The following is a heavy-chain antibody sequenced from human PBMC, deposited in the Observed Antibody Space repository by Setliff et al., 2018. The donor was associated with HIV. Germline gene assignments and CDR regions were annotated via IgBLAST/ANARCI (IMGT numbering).Heavy chain of an antibody. J-gene: IGHJ5*02. CDR3: ARGQYCGGGSCYSPSYNWFDP. CDR2: IYNGGIT. D-gene: IGHD2-15*01. Sequence: SETLSLTCAVSGYSISNDYYWGWIRQPPGKGLEWIGYIYNGGITSYNPSLKSRVTMSLDTSKNEFSLKLSSVTAADTAVYYCARGQYCGGGSCYSPSYNWFDPWGQGTLVTVSS. V-gene: IGHV4-38-2*01. CDR1: GYSISNDYY.